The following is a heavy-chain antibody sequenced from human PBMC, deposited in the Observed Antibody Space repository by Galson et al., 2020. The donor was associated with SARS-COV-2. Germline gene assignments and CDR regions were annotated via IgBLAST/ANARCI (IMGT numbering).Heavy chain of an antibody. CDR1: GFTFSSSA. D-gene: IGHD6-13*01. Sequence: QLGESLTISCRASGFTFSSSAMHWVRQAPGKGLEWVAIISYDGTKRYNLDSVKGRFTISRDNSKNTLYLQMDSLTTEDTAVYYCARETDDYTSSWYDYWGQGTLVTVSS. CDR2: ISYDGTKR. V-gene: IGHV3-30*04. J-gene: IGHJ4*02. CDR3: ARETDDYTSSWYDY.